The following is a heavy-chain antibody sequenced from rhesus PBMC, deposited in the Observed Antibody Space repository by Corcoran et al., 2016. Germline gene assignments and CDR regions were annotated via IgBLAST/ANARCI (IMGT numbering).Heavy chain of an antibody. J-gene: IGHJ4*01. CDR3: ARGSSGHFDY. D-gene: IGHD6-31*01. Sequence: QLQLQESGPGLVKPSETRSVTCAVSGGSISSSYWSWIRQAPGKGLELIGYIHGSGSSTNYNPSLKSRVTRAVDTSKNQLSLKLSSVTTADTAVYYCARGSSGHFDYWGQGVLVTVSS. V-gene: IGHV4-169*01. CDR1: GGSISSSY. CDR2: IHGSGSST.